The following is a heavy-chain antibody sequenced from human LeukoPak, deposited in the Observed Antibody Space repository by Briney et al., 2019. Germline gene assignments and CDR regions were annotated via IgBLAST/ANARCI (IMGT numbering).Heavy chain of an antibody. CDR1: GYTFTSYA. CDR2: INPSGGST. CDR3: ARGTLAIFGVVHAPLFDY. J-gene: IGHJ4*02. V-gene: IGHV1-46*01. D-gene: IGHD3-3*01. Sequence: GASVKVSCKASGYTFTSYAMHWVRQAPGQRLEWMGIINPSGGSTSYAQKFQGRVTMTRDTSTSTVYMELSSLRSEDTAVYYCARGTLAIFGVVHAPLFDYWGQGTLVTVSS.